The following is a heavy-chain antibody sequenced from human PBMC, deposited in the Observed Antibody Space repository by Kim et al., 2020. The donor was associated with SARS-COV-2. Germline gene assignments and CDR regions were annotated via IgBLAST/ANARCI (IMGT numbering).Heavy chain of an antibody. CDR2: IAYDGSNT. CDR1: GFSFRSFS. D-gene: IGHD5-12*01. V-gene: IGHV3-30*04. J-gene: IGHJ4*02. CDR3: ARENRDGYDFFDY. Sequence: GGSLRLSCAASGFSFRSFSMHWVRQAPGKGLEWLSFIAYDGSNTYYIDSVKGRFTISRDNSKNTLFLQMNSLRADDTAVYYCARENRDGYDFFDYWGLGSLVTVS.